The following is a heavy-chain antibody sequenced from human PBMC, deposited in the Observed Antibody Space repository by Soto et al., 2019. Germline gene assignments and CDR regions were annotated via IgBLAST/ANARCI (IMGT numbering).Heavy chain of an antibody. Sequence: QVQLVESGGGLVKPGGSLRLSCAASGFTFSDYYMSWIRQAPGKGLEWVSYISSSSSYTNYADSVKGRFTISRDNAKNSLYLQMNSLRAEDTAVYYCARVYRVYQPRWYPDAFDIWGQGTMVTVSS. V-gene: IGHV3-11*05. D-gene: IGHD2-15*01. CDR2: ISSSSSYT. CDR3: ARVYRVYQPRWYPDAFDI. J-gene: IGHJ3*02. CDR1: GFTFSDYY.